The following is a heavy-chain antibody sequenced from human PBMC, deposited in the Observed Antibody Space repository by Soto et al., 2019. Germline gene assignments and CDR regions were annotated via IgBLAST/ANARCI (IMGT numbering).Heavy chain of an antibody. D-gene: IGHD2-15*01. CDR3: GRVVEGATRHTDFDS. CDR1: GVSIHNSHSF. Sequence: LTLTCAVSGVSIHNSHSFWGWIRQPPGKGLEFIGSMYYSGGANYNPSLKSRVTISLDTSKNQFSLTVNSVTAADTAIYYCGRVVEGATRHTDFDSWGQGTLVTVSS. V-gene: IGHV4-39*01. J-gene: IGHJ5*01. CDR2: MYYSGGA.